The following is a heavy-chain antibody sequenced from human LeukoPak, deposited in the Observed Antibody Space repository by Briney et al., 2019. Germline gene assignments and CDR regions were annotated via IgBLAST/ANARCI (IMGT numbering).Heavy chain of an antibody. V-gene: IGHV3-72*01. J-gene: IGHJ4*02. CDR2: IKNKANSYST. D-gene: IGHD1-26*01. Sequence: PGGSLRLSCAASGFTFSDHYMDWVRLAPGKGLEWVGRIKNKANSYSTEYAASVKGRFTISRDDSKNSLYLQMNSLRSEDTALYYCTRARLGAATRYFDYWGQGTLVTVSS. CDR3: TRARLGAATRYFDY. CDR1: GFTFSDHY.